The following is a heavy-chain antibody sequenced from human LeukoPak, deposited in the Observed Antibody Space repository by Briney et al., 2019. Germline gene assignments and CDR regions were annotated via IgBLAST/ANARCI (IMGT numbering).Heavy chain of an antibody. Sequence: SETLSLTCTVSGGSISSSSYYWGWIRQPPGKGLEWIGSIYYSGSTYYNPSLKSRVTISVDTSKNQFSLKLSSVTAADTAVYYCARESRTTVPYFDYWGQGTLVTVSS. CDR1: GGSISSSSYY. CDR2: IYYSGST. D-gene: IGHD4-17*01. J-gene: IGHJ4*02. CDR3: ARESRTTVPYFDY. V-gene: IGHV4-39*07.